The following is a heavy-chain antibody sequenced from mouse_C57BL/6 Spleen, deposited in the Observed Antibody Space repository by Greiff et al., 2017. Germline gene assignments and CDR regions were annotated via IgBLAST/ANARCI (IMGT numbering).Heavy chain of an antibody. Sequence: QVQLQQSGAELVKPGASVQLSCKASGYTFTEYTIHWVKQRPGQGLEWIGWFYPGSGSIKYNEKFKDKATLTADTSSSTAYMELSRLTSEDAAVYFCARREGTSWFAYWGQGTLVTVAA. V-gene: IGHV1-62-2*01. CDR3: ARREGTSWFAY. D-gene: IGHD3-3*01. J-gene: IGHJ3*01. CDR1: GYTFTEYT. CDR2: FYPGSGSI.